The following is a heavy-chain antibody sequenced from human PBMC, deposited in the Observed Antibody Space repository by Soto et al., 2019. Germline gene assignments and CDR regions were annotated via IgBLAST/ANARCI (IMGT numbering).Heavy chain of an antibody. CDR3: ARDPGLYAFGGVIALVYCYYGMDV. Sequence: GGSLRLSCAASGFTFSSYAMHWVRQAPGKGLEWVAVISYDGSNKYYADSVKGRFTISRDNSKNTLYLQMNSLRAEDTAVYYCARDPGLYAFGGVIALVYCYYGMDVWGQGTTVTVSS. V-gene: IGHV3-30-3*01. D-gene: IGHD3-16*02. CDR2: ISYDGSNK. CDR1: GFTFSSYA. J-gene: IGHJ6*02.